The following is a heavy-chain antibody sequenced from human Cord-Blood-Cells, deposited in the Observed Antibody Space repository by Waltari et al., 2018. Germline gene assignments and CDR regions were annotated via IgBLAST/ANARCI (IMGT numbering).Heavy chain of an antibody. CDR1: GGTFSSYA. Sequence: QVQLVQSGAEVKKPGSSVKVSCKASGGTFSSYAIRWVRQAPGQGLEWMGGIIPNFGTANSAQTFQGRVTITADESTSTAYMELSSLRSKDAAVYYCARVDLYYDSSGYYSYYFDYWGQGTLVTVSS. D-gene: IGHD3-22*01. CDR2: IIPNFGTA. V-gene: IGHV1-69*01. J-gene: IGHJ4*02. CDR3: ARVDLYYDSSGYYSYYFDY.